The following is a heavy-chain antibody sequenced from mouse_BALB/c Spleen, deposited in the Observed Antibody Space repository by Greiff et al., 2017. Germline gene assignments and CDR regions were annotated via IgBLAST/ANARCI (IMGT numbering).Heavy chain of an antibody. CDR2: ISSGGST. CDR1: GFTFSSYA. D-gene: IGHD2-4*01. CDR3: ARRRDYGYAMDY. Sequence: EVQVVESGGGLVKPGGSLKLSCAASGFTFSSYAMSWVRQTPEKRLEWVASISSGGSTYYPDSVKGRFTISRDNARNILYLQMSSLRSEDTAMYYCARRRDYGYAMDYWGQGTSVTVSS. J-gene: IGHJ4*01. V-gene: IGHV5-6-5*01.